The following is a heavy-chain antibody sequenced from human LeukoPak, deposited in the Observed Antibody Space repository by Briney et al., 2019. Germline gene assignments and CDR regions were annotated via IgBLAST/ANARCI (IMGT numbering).Heavy chain of an antibody. CDR2: ISAYNGNT. J-gene: IGHJ3*02. CDR1: GYTFTSYG. V-gene: IGHV1-18*01. Sequence: GASVKVSCKASGYTFTSYGISWVRQAPGQGLEWMGWISAYNGNTNYAQKLQGRVTMTTDTSTSTAYMELRSLRSDDTAVYYCASDRTAPHHDAFDIWGQGTMVTVSS. CDR3: ASDRTAPHHDAFDI.